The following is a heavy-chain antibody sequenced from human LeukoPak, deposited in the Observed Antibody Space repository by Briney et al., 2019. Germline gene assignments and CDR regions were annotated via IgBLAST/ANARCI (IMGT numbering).Heavy chain of an antibody. V-gene: IGHV3-13*01. J-gene: IGHJ4*02. D-gene: IGHD5-12*01. Sequence: GGSLRLSCAASGFTFSSYDMHWVRQATGKGLEWVSFISTGGVTHYPGSVKGRFTISRENAKNSLYLQMNSLRAGDTAVYYCGRALSGYPIDYWGQGTLVTVSS. CDR3: GRALSGYPIDY. CDR1: GFTFSSYD. CDR2: ISTGGVT.